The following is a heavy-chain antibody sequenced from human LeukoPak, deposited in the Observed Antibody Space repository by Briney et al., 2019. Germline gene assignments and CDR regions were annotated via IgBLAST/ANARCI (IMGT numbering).Heavy chain of an antibody. Sequence: GESLKISCKGSGYRFTNYWIGWVRQMPGKGLERMGIIYPGDSDTRYSPSFQGQVTISADKSISTAYLQWSSLEASDTAMYYCAGSIEAPGFPFDYWGQGTLVTVSS. CDR2: IYPGDSDT. V-gene: IGHV5-51*01. CDR1: GYRFTNYW. D-gene: IGHD3-10*01. CDR3: AGSIEAPGFPFDY. J-gene: IGHJ4*02.